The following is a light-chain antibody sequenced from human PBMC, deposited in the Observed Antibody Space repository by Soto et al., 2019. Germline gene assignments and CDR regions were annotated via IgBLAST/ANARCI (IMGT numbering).Light chain of an antibody. CDR3: QQLDSYPIT. CDR1: QGISSF. V-gene: IGKV1-9*01. J-gene: IGKJ5*01. CDR2: AAS. Sequence: IQLTQSPSSRSASVGERVTITFRASQGISSFLAWYQQEPGKAPKLLIYAASTLQTGVPSRFSGSGSGTDFTLTISSLQPEDFATYYCQQLDSYPITFGQGTRLEIK.